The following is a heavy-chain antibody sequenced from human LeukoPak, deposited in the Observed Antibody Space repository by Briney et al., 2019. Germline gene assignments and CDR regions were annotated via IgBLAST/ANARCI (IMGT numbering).Heavy chain of an antibody. J-gene: IGHJ3*02. V-gene: IGHV3-7*01. CDR1: GFIFSKYW. CDR2: INLERSEN. CDR3: SGWYDSGAFDM. D-gene: IGHD6-19*01. Sequence: GGSLRLSCAASGFIFSKYWMSWVRQAPGKRLEWVASINLERSENHYVDSVEGRFPIFRENAQNSLYLQMNSLRAEDTAVYYCSGWYDSGAFDMWGPGTVVIVSS.